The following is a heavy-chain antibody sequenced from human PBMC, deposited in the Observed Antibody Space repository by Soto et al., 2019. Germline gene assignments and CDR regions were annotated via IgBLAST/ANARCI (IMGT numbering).Heavy chain of an antibody. CDR3: ARGWSYDILTGFSY. D-gene: IGHD3-9*01. CDR1: GGSFSNYA. J-gene: IGHJ4*02. V-gene: IGHV1-69*13. Sequence: SVKVSCKASGGSFSNYAISWVRQAPGQGLEWVGGITPISGRANYAQKFQGRVTITADESTSTAYMELSSLRYEDTAIYYCARGWSYDILTGFSYWGQGTLVTVSS. CDR2: ITPISGRA.